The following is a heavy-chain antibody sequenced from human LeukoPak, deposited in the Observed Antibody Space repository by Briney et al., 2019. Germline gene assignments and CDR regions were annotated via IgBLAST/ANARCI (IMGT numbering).Heavy chain of an antibody. J-gene: IGHJ4*02. CDR1: GFTFSSYA. CDR3: AKASIAVTTPFDY. D-gene: IGHD4-17*01. V-gene: IGHV3-23*01. Sequence: PGGSPRLSCAASGFTFSSYAMSWVRQAPGKGLEWVSAISGSGGSTYYADSAKGRFTISRDNSKNTLYLQMNSLRAEDTAVYYCAKASIAVTTPFDYWGQGTLVTVSS. CDR2: ISGSGGST.